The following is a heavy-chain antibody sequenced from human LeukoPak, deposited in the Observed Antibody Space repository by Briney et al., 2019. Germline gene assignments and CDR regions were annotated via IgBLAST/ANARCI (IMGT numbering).Heavy chain of an antibody. CDR3: ARDLRPFSGYDRSFDY. V-gene: IGHV3-53*01. J-gene: IGHJ4*02. Sequence: PGGSLRLSCVASGFTVSSYYVSWVRQAPGKGLEWVSVIYSGGSTYYADSVEGRFTVSRDNSKNTLYLEMRSLRAEDTAVYYCARDLRPFSGYDRSFDYWGQGTLVTVSS. CDR2: IYSGGST. D-gene: IGHD3-22*01. CDR1: GFTVSSYY.